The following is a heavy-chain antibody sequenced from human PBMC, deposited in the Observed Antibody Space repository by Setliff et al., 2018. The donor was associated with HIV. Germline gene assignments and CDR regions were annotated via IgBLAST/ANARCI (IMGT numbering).Heavy chain of an antibody. CDR1: GYTFTTYG. J-gene: IGHJ6*02. V-gene: IGHV1-18*01. CDR2: ISGYNANT. Sequence: ASVKVSCKASGYTFTTYGLTWVRQAPGQGLEWMGWISGYNANTYYAEKLQGRVTVTIDTSTTTAYMELRNLRSDDTAVYYCARGGYCSGTSCSMDSFYFYGMDVWGQGTTVTV. CDR3: ARGGYCSGTSCSMDSFYFYGMDV. D-gene: IGHD2-2*01.